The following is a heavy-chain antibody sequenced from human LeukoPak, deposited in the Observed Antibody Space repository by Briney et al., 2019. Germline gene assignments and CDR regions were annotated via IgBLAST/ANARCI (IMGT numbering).Heavy chain of an antibody. J-gene: IGHJ2*01. CDR3: ARGYDSRPWYFDL. Sequence: SETLSLTCAVYGGSFSSYYWSWIRQPPGKGLEWIGYIYYSGSTNYNPSLKSRVTISVDTSKNQFSLKLSSVTAADTAVYYCARGYDSRPWYFDLWGRGTLVTVSS. D-gene: IGHD3-22*01. CDR1: GGSFSSYY. V-gene: IGHV4-59*01. CDR2: IYYSGST.